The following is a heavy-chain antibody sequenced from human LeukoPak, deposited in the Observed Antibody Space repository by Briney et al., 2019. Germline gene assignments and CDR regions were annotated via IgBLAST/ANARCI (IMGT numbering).Heavy chain of an antibody. D-gene: IGHD5-18*01. Sequence: PGGSLRLSCAASGLTFSSYWMHWVRQAPGKGLVWVSRINSDGSSTSYADSVKGRFTISRDNAKNTLYLQMNSLRAEDTAVYYCTNSYGFSYYFDYWGQGTLVTVSS. CDR2: INSDGSST. J-gene: IGHJ4*02. CDR1: GLTFSSYW. CDR3: TNSYGFSYYFDY. V-gene: IGHV3-74*01.